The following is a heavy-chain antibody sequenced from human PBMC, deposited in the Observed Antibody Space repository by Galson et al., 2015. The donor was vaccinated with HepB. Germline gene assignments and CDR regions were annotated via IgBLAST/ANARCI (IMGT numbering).Heavy chain of an antibody. CDR3: ASGQLWELDY. V-gene: IGHV3-48*01. CDR1: GFTFSSYS. CDR2: ISSSSSTI. J-gene: IGHJ4*02. D-gene: IGHD5-18*01. Sequence: SLRLSCAASGFTFSSYSMNWVRQAPGKGLEWVSYISSSSSTIYYADSVKGRFTISRDNAKNSLYLQMNSLRAEDTAVYYCASGQLWELDYWGQGTLVTVSS.